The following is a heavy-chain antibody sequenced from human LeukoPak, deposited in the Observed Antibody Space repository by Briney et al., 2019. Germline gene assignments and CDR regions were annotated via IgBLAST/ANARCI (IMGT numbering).Heavy chain of an antibody. J-gene: IGHJ4*02. CDR2: IYYTGST. D-gene: IGHD1-7*01. CDR3: ARDGTTGFDY. Sequence: PSGTLSLTCDVSGVSIISANWWSWVRQSPGKGLEWIGEIYYTGSTYYNPSLKSRVTISVDRSKNQFSLKLSSVTAADTAVYYCARDGTTGFDYWGQGTLVTVSS. V-gene: IGHV4-4*02. CDR1: GVSIISANW.